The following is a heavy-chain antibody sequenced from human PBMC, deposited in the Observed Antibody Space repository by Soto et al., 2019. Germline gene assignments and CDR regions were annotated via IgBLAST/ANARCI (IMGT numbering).Heavy chain of an antibody. J-gene: IGHJ4*02. CDR1: GFTFRTND. V-gene: IGHV3-13*04. Sequence: EEQLVESGGGLVQPGGSLRLSCAASGFTFRTNDMHWVRQAPGKGLEWVAGIGTAADTYYPDSVKGRFTISRDNAKSSLSLQMKSLRAGDTAVYYCARGWLRRGYRDYWGQGTLVTVSS. CDR2: IGTAADT. D-gene: IGHD5-12*01. CDR3: ARGWLRRGYRDY.